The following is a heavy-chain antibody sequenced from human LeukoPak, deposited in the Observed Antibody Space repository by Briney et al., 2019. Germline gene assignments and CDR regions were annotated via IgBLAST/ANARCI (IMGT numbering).Heavy chain of an antibody. J-gene: IGHJ6*03. Sequence: PGGSLRLSCAAPGFTFSTYSMNWVRQAPGKGLEWVSYISSSSGTIYYADSVKGRFTISRDNAKNSLYLQMNSLRAEDTAVYYCARRSEFGVLYYMDVWGKGTTVTVSS. CDR3: ARRSEFGVLYYMDV. CDR2: ISSSSGTI. CDR1: GFTFSTYS. D-gene: IGHD3-16*01. V-gene: IGHV3-48*01.